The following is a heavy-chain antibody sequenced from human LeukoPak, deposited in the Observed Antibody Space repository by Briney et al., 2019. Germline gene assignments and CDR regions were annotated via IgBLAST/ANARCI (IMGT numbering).Heavy chain of an antibody. V-gene: IGHV1-3*01. D-gene: IGHD2-2*01. CDR1: GYTFTSYD. J-gene: IGHJ4*02. Sequence: ASVTVSCKASGYTFTSYDINWVRQATGQRLEWMGWINAGNGNTKYSQKFQGRVTITRDTSASTAYMELSSLRSEDTAVYYCARSVSSTSGFDYWGQGTLVTVSS. CDR2: INAGNGNT. CDR3: ARSVSSTSGFDY.